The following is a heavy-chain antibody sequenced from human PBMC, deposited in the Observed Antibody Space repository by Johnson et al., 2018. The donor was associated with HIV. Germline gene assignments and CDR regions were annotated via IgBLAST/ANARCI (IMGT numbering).Heavy chain of an antibody. Sequence: QVQLVESGGCVVQPGRSLRLSCAASGFTFSSYAMHWVRQAPGKGLEWVAVISYDGSNKYYADSVKGRFTISRDNSKNTLYLQMNSLRAEDTAVYYCARSGGSYQRAHDAFDIWGQGTMVTVSS. V-gene: IGHV3-30*04. CDR1: GFTFSSYA. D-gene: IGHD1-26*01. J-gene: IGHJ3*02. CDR2: ISYDGSNK. CDR3: ARSGGSYQRAHDAFDI.